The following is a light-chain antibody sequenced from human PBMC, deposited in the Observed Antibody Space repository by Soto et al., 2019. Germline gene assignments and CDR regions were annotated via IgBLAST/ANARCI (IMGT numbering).Light chain of an antibody. CDR1: QSVSSY. CDR2: DAS. J-gene: IGKJ1*01. V-gene: IGKV3-11*01. Sequence: EIVLTQSPATLSLSPGERATLSCRASQSVSSYLVWYQQKPGQAPRPLIYDASNRATGIPARFSGSGSGTDFTLTISSLEPEDFAVYYCQQRSNSPSTFGQGTKV. CDR3: QQRSNSPST.